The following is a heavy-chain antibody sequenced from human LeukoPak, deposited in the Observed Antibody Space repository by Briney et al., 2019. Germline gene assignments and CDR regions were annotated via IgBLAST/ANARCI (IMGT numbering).Heavy chain of an antibody. CDR3: ARVVVVAATGVRWFDP. CDR1: GFTFSSYW. J-gene: IGHJ5*02. D-gene: IGHD2-15*01. V-gene: IGHV3-74*01. CDR2: INSDGSST. Sequence: GGSLRLSCAASGFTFSSYWMHWVRQAPGKGLVWVSRINSDGSSTSYADSVKGRFTISRDNAKNTLYLQMNSLRAEDTAVYYCARVVVVAATGVRWFDPWGQGTLVTVSS.